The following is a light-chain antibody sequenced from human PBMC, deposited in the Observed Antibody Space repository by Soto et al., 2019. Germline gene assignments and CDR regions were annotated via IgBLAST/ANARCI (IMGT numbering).Light chain of an antibody. Sequence: DIHMTQSPSTLSASVGDRVTITSRASQSINLWVAWYQPKPGRAPNPLIYKTSSLETGVPSRFSGSGSGTEFTLTISSLQPDDFATYYCQHYKDYSWTFGQGTKVEVK. CDR2: KTS. J-gene: IGKJ1*01. CDR1: QSINLW. V-gene: IGKV1-5*03. CDR3: QHYKDYSWT.